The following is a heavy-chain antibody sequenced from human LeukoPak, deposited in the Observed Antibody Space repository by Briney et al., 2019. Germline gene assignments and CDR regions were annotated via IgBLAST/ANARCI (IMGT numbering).Heavy chain of an antibody. J-gene: IGHJ4*02. D-gene: IGHD4-11*01. Sequence: SGGSLRLSFEASGFTFSHYGMNSVRQAPGKGLEWVAVIWSDATNQYYADSVKGRFTISRDNFKKTVSLQMNRLRGEDTAANDCAKAANRGFAHSKSVEHWGQGVLVTVSS. CDR1: GFTFSHYG. V-gene: IGHV3-33*06. CDR3: AKAANRGFAHSKSVEH. CDR2: IWSDATNQ.